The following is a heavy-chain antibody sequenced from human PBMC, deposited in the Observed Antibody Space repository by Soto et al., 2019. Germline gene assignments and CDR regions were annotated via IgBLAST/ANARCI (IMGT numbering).Heavy chain of an antibody. D-gene: IGHD4-17*01. Sequence: QVELVQSGAEVKNPGASVTVSCKASGEFFTTYGISWVRQAPGQGLEWMGWISTYSTNTNYAPKFQGRLLLTADTSTTTAHMELRSLRPDGTAVYYWARWAGRVRDYGGPFDYWGQGSLVTVSP. CDR1: GEFFTTYG. J-gene: IGHJ4*02. CDR2: ISTYSTNT. V-gene: IGHV1-18*04. CDR3: ARWAGRVRDYGGPFDY.